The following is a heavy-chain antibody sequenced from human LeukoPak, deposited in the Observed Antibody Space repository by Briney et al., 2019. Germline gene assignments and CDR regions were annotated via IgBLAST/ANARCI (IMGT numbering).Heavy chain of an antibody. Sequence: ASVKVSCKASGYTFTSYYMHWVRQAPGQGLEWMGLINPSGGSTSYAQKFQGRVTMTRDTSTSTVYMELSSLRSEDTAVYYCARDSSGSETNPRHYFDYWGQGTLVTVSS. CDR1: GYTFTSYY. CDR2: INPSGGST. D-gene: IGHD6-19*01. V-gene: IGHV1-46*01. CDR3: ARDSSGSETNPRHYFDY. J-gene: IGHJ4*02.